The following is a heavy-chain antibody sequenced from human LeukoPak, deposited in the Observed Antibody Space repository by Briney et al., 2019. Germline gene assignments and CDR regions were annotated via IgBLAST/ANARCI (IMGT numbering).Heavy chain of an antibody. CDR3: ARDGGLYSSSWFDY. D-gene: IGHD6-13*01. Sequence: ERSLTLSCAASGFIFSSHGMHWVRQAPSKGLEWVAVIWFDGSNKYYADSVKGRFTISRDNSKNTLYLQMNSLRAEDTAMYYCARDGGLYSSSWFDYWGQGTLVTVSS. V-gene: IGHV3-33*01. CDR1: GFIFSSHG. CDR2: IWFDGSNK. J-gene: IGHJ4*02.